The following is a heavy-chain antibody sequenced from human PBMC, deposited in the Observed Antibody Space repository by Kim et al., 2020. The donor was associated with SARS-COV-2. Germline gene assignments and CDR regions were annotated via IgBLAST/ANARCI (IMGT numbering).Heavy chain of an antibody. CDR1: GFTFSNYW. J-gene: IGHJ6*01. CDR2: ISGDGRRT. CDR3: ARDGKTAIAGDKYYYYG. D-gene: IGHD1-26*01. V-gene: IGHV3-74*03. Sequence: GGSLRLSCAASGFTFSNYWMYWVRQAPGKGRVWVSRISGDGRRTTYADSVKGRFTISRDNAKNTLYLQMNSLRADDMAVYYCARDGKTAIAGDKYYYYG.